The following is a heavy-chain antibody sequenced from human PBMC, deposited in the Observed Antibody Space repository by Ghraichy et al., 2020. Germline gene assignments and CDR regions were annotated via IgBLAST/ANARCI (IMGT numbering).Heavy chain of an antibody. J-gene: IGHJ4*02. D-gene: IGHD1/OR15-1a*01. Sequence: GGSLRLSCAASGFTFRYYAMSWVRQAPGKGLEWISAISGSGGDKYYADSVKGRFTISRDNSKDSVSLQMNSLRAEDTAVYYCAKDQKTKGFDYWGQGTLVSVSS. CDR1: GFTFRYYA. CDR2: ISGSGGDK. CDR3: AKDQKTKGFDY. V-gene: IGHV3-23*01.